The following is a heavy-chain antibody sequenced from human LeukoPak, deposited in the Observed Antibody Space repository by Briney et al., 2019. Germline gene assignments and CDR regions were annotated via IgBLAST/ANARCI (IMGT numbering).Heavy chain of an antibody. Sequence: VSVKVSCKASGYTFTSYAMHWVRQAPGQRLEWMGWINAGNGNTKYSQKFQGRVTITRDTSASTAYMELSSLRSEDTAVYYCASRYCSGGSCPDDAFDIWGQGTMVTVSS. CDR3: ASRYCSGGSCPDDAFDI. V-gene: IGHV1-3*01. CDR2: INAGNGNT. CDR1: GYTFTSYA. D-gene: IGHD2-15*01. J-gene: IGHJ3*02.